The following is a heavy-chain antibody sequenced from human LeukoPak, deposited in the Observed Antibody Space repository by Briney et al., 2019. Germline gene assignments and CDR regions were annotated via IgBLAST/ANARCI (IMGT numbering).Heavy chain of an antibody. CDR3: ARDLPSTPYWELDF. CDR2: IIPIFGTA. D-gene: IGHD2-8*02. Sequence: ASVKVSCKASGGTFSSYAISWVRQAPGQGLEWMGRIIPIFGTANYAQKFQGRVTITTDESTSTAYMELSSLRSEDTAVYYCARDLPSTPYWELDFWGQGTLVTVSS. CDR1: GGTFSSYA. J-gene: IGHJ4*02. V-gene: IGHV1-69*05.